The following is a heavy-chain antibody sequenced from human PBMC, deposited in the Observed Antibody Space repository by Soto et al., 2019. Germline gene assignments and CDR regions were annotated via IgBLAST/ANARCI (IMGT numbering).Heavy chain of an antibody. CDR2: INAGNGNT. D-gene: IGHD3-22*01. Sequence: GASVKVSCKASGYTFTSYAMHWVRQAPGQRLEWMGWINAGNGNTKYSQKFQGRVTITRDTSASTAYMELNSLRAEDTAVYYCARDPPYYYDSSDKGDYWGQGTLVTVSS. CDR1: GYTFTSYA. J-gene: IGHJ4*02. V-gene: IGHV1-3*01. CDR3: ARDPPYYYDSSDKGDY.